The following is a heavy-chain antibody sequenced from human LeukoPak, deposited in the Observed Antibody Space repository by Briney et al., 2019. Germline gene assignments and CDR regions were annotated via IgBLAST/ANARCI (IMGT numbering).Heavy chain of an antibody. CDR2: VYFSGST. J-gene: IGHJ3*02. D-gene: IGHD2-21*02. CDR1: SVTINGYY. CDR3: ARDRGESYAYCGGDCYSGSLAFDI. V-gene: IGHV4-59*12. Sequence: SETLSLTCSVSSVTINGYYWSWIRQPPGKGLEWIGYVYFSGSTKYNPSLESRINISLGTSKNQFSLKLSSVTAADTAVYYCARDRGESYAYCGGDCYSGSLAFDIWGQGTMVTVSS.